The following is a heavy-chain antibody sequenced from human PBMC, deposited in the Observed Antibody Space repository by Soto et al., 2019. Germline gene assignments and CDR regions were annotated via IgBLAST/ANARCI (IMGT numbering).Heavy chain of an antibody. Sequence: QVQLVQSGAEVKKPGASVKVSCKASGYTFTSYAMHWVRQAPGQRLERMGWINAGNGNTKYSQKFQGRVTITRDTSASTAYMELSSLRSEDTAVYYCARDRRYSSGRDAFDIWGQGTMVTVSS. CDR1: GYTFTSYA. V-gene: IGHV1-3*01. CDR2: INAGNGNT. J-gene: IGHJ3*02. CDR3: ARDRRYSSGRDAFDI. D-gene: IGHD6-19*01.